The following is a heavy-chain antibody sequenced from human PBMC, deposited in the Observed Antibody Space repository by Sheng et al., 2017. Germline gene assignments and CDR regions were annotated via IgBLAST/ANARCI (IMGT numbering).Heavy chain of an antibody. J-gene: IGHJ6*03. CDR2: IIPIFGTA. D-gene: IGHD2-2*01. V-gene: IGHV1-69*05. CDR1: GGTFSSYA. Sequence: QVQLVQSGAEVKKPGSSVKVSCKASGGTFSSYAISWVRQAPGQGLEWMGGIIPIFGTANYAQKFQGRVTITTDESTSTAYMELSSLRSEDTAVYYCARGVVQLLGPSYYYYYYMDVWGKGTTVTVSS. CDR3: ARGVVQLLGPSYYYYYYMDV.